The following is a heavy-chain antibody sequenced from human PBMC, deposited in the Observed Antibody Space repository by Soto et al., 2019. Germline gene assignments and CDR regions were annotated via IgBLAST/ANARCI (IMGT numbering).Heavy chain of an antibody. CDR2: ISSSGSTI. CDR3: ARVLGYSYGYQGTPYYYYYGMDV. V-gene: IGHV3-48*03. Sequence: GGSLRLSCAASGFTFSSYEMNWVRQAPGKGLEWVSYISSSGSTIYYADSVKGRFTISRDNAKNSLYLQMNSLRAEDTAVYYCARVLGYSYGYQGTPYYYYYGMDVWGQGTTVTVSS. CDR1: GFTFSSYE. D-gene: IGHD5-18*01. J-gene: IGHJ6*02.